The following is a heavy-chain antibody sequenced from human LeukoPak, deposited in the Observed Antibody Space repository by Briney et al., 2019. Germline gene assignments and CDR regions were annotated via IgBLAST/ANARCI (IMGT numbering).Heavy chain of an antibody. J-gene: IGHJ4*02. V-gene: IGHV3-53*01. CDR1: GFTVSSNY. D-gene: IGHD6-19*01. CDR2: IYSGDST. Sequence: GGSLRLSCAASGFTVSSNYISWVRQAPGKGLEWVSVIYSGDSTYYADSVKGRFSISRDNSKNTLYLQMNSLRAEDTAVYYCAKDLEYSSGWYDYWGQGTLFTASS. CDR3: AKDLEYSSGWYDY.